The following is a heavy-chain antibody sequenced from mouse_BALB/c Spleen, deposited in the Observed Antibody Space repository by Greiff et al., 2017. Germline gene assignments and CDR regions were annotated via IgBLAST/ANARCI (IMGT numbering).Heavy chain of an antibody. Sequence: VQLKQSGTVLARPGASVKMSCKASGYSFTSYWMHWVKQRPGQGLEWIGAIYPGNSDTSYNQKFKGKAKLTAVTSASTAYLELSSLTNEDSAVYYCTRSPRCGSDYAMDYWGQGTSVTVSS. CDR2: IYPGNSDT. V-gene: IGHV1-5*01. J-gene: IGHJ4*01. D-gene: IGHD1-1*01. CDR3: TRSPRCGSDYAMDY. CDR1: GYSFTSYW.